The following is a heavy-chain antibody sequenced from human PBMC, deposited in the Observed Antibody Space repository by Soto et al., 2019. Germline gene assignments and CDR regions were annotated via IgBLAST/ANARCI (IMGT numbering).Heavy chain of an antibody. J-gene: IGHJ6*02. CDR3: ARHRYSYYDSSGYSRPYYYYGMDV. V-gene: IGHV1-69*01. CDR2: IIPILGTA. CDR1: GGTFSSYA. D-gene: IGHD3-22*01. Sequence: QVQLVQSGAEVKKPGSSVKVSCKASGGTFSSYAISWVRQAPGQGLEWMGGIIPILGTANYAQKFQGRVTITADESTSTAYMELSSLRSEDTAVYYCARHRYSYYDSSGYSRPYYYYGMDVWGQGTTVTVSS.